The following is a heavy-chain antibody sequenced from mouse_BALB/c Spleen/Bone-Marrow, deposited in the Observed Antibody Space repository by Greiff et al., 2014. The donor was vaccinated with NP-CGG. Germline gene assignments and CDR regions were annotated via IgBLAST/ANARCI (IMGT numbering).Heavy chain of an antibody. V-gene: IGHV1S22*01. CDR1: GYTFTSYW. CDR3: TRNYGSSYPSWFAY. Sequence: LQQPGSELVRPGASVKLSCKASGYTFTSYWMHWVKQRHGQGLEWIGNIYPGSGSTNYDEKFKSKGTLTVDTSSSTAYMHLSSLTSEDSAVYYCTRNYGSSYPSWFAYWGQRTLVTVSA. D-gene: IGHD1-1*01. J-gene: IGHJ3*01. CDR2: IYPGSGST.